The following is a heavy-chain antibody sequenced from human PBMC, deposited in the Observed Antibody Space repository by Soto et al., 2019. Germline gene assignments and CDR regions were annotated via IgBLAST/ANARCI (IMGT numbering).Heavy chain of an antibody. J-gene: IGHJ4*02. D-gene: IGHD2-15*01. CDR2: IDSDGSRI. CDR1: GFTFSNYW. V-gene: IGHV3-74*01. Sequence: EVQLVESGGGLVQPGESLRLSCAASGFTFSNYWMHWVRQAPGKGLVWVSRIDSDGSRITYADFVKGRFTISRDNAKNTVYLHMNSLPAEDTAVYYCVRTSLVVAVASRGDFWGQGTLVTVSS. CDR3: VRTSLVVAVASRGDF.